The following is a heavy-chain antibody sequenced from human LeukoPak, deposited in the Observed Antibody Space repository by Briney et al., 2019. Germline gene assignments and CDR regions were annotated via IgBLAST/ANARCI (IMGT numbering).Heavy chain of an antibody. CDR3: ARGSTLWYLIDY. CDR1: GFTFSYYA. V-gene: IGHV3-30-3*01. Sequence: GGSLRLSCAASGFTFSYYAIHWVRQAPGKGLEWVAVISNDGSSKYYADSVKGRFTISRDNPKNTVFLQMNSLRDDDTAVYYCARGSTLWYLIDYWGQGTLVTVSS. J-gene: IGHJ4*02. CDR2: ISNDGSSK. D-gene: IGHD3-10*01.